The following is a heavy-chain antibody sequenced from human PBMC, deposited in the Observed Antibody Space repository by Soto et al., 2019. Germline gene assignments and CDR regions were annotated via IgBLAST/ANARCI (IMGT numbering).Heavy chain of an antibody. CDR2: INHSGST. J-gene: IGHJ4*02. CDR1: GGSFSGYY. V-gene: IGHV4-34*01. Sequence: SETLSLTCAVYGGSFSGYYWSWIRQPPGKGLEWIGEINHSGSTNYNPSLKSRVTISVDTSKNQFSLKLSSVTAADTAVYYCARVEDGMVANPRIYYFDYRGQGTPVTVSS. D-gene: IGHD5-12*01. CDR3: ARVEDGMVANPRIYYFDY.